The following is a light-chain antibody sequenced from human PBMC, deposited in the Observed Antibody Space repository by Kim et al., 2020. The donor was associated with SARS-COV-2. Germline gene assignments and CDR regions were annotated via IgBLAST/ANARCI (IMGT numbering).Light chain of an antibody. J-gene: IGLJ3*02. Sequence: QSALTQPASVSGSPGQSITISCTGTSSDVGGYNHVSWYQQHPGKVPKLLIYGVRKWPSGVSNRFSGSKSGNTASLTISGLQAEDEADYYCASFAPSNTWVFGGGTELTVL. CDR1: SSDVGGYNH. CDR2: GVR. V-gene: IGLV2-14*01. CDR3: ASFAPSNTWV.